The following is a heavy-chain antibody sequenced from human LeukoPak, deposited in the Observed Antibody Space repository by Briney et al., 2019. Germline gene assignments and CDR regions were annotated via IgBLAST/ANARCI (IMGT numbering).Heavy chain of an antibody. CDR3: ASYCSGGSCYFDY. J-gene: IGHJ4*02. D-gene: IGHD2-15*01. Sequence: SVKVSCKASGGTFSSYAISWVRQAPGQGLGWMGGIIPIFGTANYAQKFQGRVTITADESTSTAYMELSSLRSEDTAVYYCASYCSGGSCYFDYWGQGTLVTVSS. CDR1: GGTFSSYA. V-gene: IGHV1-69*13. CDR2: IIPIFGTA.